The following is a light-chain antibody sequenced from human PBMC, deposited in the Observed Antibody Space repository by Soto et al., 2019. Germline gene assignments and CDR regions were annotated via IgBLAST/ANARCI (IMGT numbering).Light chain of an antibody. CDR2: KAA. CDR1: QSISSW. V-gene: IGKV1-5*03. CDR3: QQYNSYSYT. J-gene: IGKJ2*01. Sequence: DIQMTQSPSTLSASVGDRVTITCRASQSISSWLAWYQQKPGKAPKLLIYKAASLQSGVPSRFSGSGSGTEFTLTISSPQPDDFAPYYCQQYNSYSYTFGQGTKLEIK.